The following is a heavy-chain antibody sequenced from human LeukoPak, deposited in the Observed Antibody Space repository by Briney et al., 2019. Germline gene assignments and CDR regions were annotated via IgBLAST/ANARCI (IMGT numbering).Heavy chain of an antibody. CDR3: ARRAGRIAARPKEGAFDI. CDR2: IYYSGST. J-gene: IGHJ3*02. V-gene: IGHV4-39*07. D-gene: IGHD6-6*01. Sequence: SETLSLTCTVPGGSISSSSYYCGWIRQPPGKGLEWSGSIYYSGSTYYNPSLKSRVTISVDTSKNQFSLKLSSVTAADTAVYYCARRAGRIAARPKEGAFDIWGQGTMVTVSS. CDR1: GGSISSSSYY.